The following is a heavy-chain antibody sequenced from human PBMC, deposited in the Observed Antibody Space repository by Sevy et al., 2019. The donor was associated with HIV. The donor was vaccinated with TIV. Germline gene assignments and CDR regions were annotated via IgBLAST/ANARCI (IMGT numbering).Heavy chain of an antibody. CDR3: AKDFTGYNGMDV. D-gene: IGHD1-1*01. V-gene: IGHV3-30*18. CDR1: GFTFSNYG. Sequence: GGSLRLSCAASGFTFSNYGMHWVRQAPGKGLEWVAVISYDGSNKSYGGSVKGRFTISRDTSKNTLHLQMNSLRLEDTAVYYCAKDFTGYNGMDVWGQGTMVTVSS. CDR2: ISYDGSNK. J-gene: IGHJ6*02.